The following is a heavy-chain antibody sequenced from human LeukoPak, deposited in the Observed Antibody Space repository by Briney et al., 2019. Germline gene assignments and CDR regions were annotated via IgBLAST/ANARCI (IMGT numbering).Heavy chain of an antibody. CDR1: GFSLSNHW. CDR2: IDRDGSQT. D-gene: IGHD3-22*01. J-gene: IGHJ4*02. Sequence: GGSLRLSCAASGFSLSNHWMHWVRQAPGKGLIWVSRIDRDGSQTFYADSVKGRFTISRDNAKNTLYLQMNSLRAEDTADYYCARGLYDECGYRHLDYWGQGTLVTVSS. CDR3: ARGLYDECGYRHLDY. V-gene: IGHV3-74*01.